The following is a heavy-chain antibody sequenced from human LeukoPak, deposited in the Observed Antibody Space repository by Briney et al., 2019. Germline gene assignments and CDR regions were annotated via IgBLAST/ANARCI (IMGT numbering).Heavy chain of an antibody. CDR3: ARSSYPYYFDY. J-gene: IGHJ4*02. CDR1: GLSFSSYW. D-gene: IGHD6-19*01. CDR2: VNNDGSST. V-gene: IGHV3-74*01. Sequence: GGSLRLSCGASGLSFSSYWMHWVRQAPGKGLMWVSRVNNDGSSTTYADSVEGRFTISRDNARNTLYLQMNSLRAEDTAVYYCARSSYPYYFDYWGQGTLVTVSS.